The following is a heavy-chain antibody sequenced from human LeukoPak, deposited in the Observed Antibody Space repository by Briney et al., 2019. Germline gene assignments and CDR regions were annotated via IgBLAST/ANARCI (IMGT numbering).Heavy chain of an antibody. CDR2: INHSGST. Sequence: SSETLSLTCTVSGGSISSSSYYWSWIRQPPGKGLEWIGEINHSGSTNYNPSLKSRVTISVDTSKNQFSLKLSSVTAADTAVYYCARGFRNYDSSGSTHYYMDVWGKGTTVTVSS. V-gene: IGHV4-39*07. D-gene: IGHD3-22*01. J-gene: IGHJ6*03. CDR1: GGSISSSSYY. CDR3: ARGFRNYDSSGSTHYYMDV.